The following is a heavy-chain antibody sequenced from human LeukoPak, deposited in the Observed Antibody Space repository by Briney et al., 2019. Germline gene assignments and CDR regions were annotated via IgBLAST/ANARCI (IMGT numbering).Heavy chain of an antibody. Sequence: SETLSLTCTVSGDSFTSVTDYWAWIRQPPGKGLEWIATGDYSGGTYPSLESRVAISADMSKNQISLQLTSVTGADTAVYYCVSGRWSGYYFDTWGQGTRVTVSS. J-gene: IGHJ4*02. CDR2: GDYSGGT. CDR1: GDSFTSVTDY. V-gene: IGHV4-39*07. CDR3: VSGRWSGYYFDT. D-gene: IGHD3-3*01.